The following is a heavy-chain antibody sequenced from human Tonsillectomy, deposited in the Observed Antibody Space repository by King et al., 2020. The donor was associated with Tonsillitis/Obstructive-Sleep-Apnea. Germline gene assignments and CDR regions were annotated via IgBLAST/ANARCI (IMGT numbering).Heavy chain of an antibody. CDR2: ISGSGGSL. CDR1: GFTFSSYG. D-gene: IGHD6-19*01. CDR3: AKALLNGGWYEDGFDI. V-gene: IGHV3-23*04. Sequence: VQLVESGGGLVQPGGSLRLSCAASGFTFSSYGMSWVRQAPGKGLEWVSAISGSGGSLYYADPVKGRFTISRDNVKNTLYLQMNTLRAEDTAVYYCAKALLNGGWYEDGFDIWGQGTMVTVSS. J-gene: IGHJ3*02.